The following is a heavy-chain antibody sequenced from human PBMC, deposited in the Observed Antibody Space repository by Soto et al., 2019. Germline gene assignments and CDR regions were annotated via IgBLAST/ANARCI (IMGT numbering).Heavy chain of an antibody. D-gene: IGHD6-13*01. V-gene: IGHV4-59*08. CDR1: GGSISSYY. Sequence: SETLSLTCTVSGGSISSYYWSWIRQPPGKGLEWIGYIYYSGSTNYNPSLKSRVTISVDTSKNQFSLKLSSVTAADTAVYYCARLPLKPYSSSWYPSPPYYYYMDVWGKGTTVTVSS. J-gene: IGHJ6*03. CDR3: ARLPLKPYSSSWYPSPPYYYYMDV. CDR2: IYYSGST.